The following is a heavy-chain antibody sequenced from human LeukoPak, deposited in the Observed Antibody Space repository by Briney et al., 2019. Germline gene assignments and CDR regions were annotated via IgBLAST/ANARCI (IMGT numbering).Heavy chain of an antibody. CDR2: IYYSGST. D-gene: IGHD3-10*01. CDR3: ARHSMVRDFYYYYMDV. J-gene: IGHJ6*03. V-gene: IGHV4-39*01. Sequence: PSETLSLTCTVSGGSISSSSYYWGWIRQPPGKGLEWIGSIYYSGSTYYNPPLKSRVTISVDTSKNQFSLKLSSVTAADTAVYYCARHSMVRDFYYYYMDVWGKGTTVTVSS. CDR1: GGSISSSSYY.